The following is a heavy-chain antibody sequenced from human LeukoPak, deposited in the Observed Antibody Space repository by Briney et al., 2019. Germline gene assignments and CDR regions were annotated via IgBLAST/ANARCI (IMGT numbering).Heavy chain of an antibody. CDR2: IKQDGSEI. CDR3: ARDGSSFGY. CDR1: GFTFSNYW. D-gene: IGHD3-10*01. J-gene: IGHJ4*02. V-gene: IGHV3-7*01. Sequence: GGSLRLSCAASGFTFSNYWMSWVRQAPGKGLEWVANIKQDGSEIYYVDSVKGRFTISRDNAKNSLYLQMNSLRAEDTAVYYCARDGSSFGYWGLGTLVTVSS.